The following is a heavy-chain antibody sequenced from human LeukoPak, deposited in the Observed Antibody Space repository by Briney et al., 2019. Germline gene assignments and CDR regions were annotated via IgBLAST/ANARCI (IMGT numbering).Heavy chain of an antibody. J-gene: IGHJ4*02. Sequence: SETLSLTCTVSGVSIFSYYWNWIRQPPGQGLEWIGNTHYSGTTNYNPSLKSRVSISIDTSRSQFSLKLTSATAADTAIYYCATGRSIRYFDYWGQGTLLSVSS. CDR2: THYSGTT. D-gene: IGHD4-17*01. CDR3: ATGRSIRYFDY. CDR1: GVSIFSYY. V-gene: IGHV4-59*08.